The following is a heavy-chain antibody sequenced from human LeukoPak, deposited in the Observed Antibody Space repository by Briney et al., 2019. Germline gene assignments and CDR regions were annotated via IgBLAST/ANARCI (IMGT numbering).Heavy chain of an antibody. J-gene: IGHJ4*02. CDR3: ARDWRYCSGGSCYHYYFDY. CDR2: ISSSSSYI. D-gene: IGHD2-15*01. Sequence: GGSLRLSCAASGFTFSSYSMNWVRQAPGKGLEWVSSISSSSSYIYYADSVKGRFTISRDNAKNSLYLQMNSLRAEDTAVYYCARDWRYCSGGSCYHYYFDYWGQGTLVTVSS. V-gene: IGHV3-21*01. CDR1: GFTFSSYS.